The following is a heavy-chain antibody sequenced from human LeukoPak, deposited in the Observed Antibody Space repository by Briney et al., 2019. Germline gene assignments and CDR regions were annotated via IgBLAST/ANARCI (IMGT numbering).Heavy chain of an antibody. Sequence: SVKVSCKASGGTFSSYAISWVRQDPGQGREWMGGIIPIFGTANYAQKFQGRVTITTDESTSTAYMELSSLRSEDTAVYYCAREQWLAEDDYYYMDVWGKGATVTVSS. CDR1: GGTFSSYA. V-gene: IGHV1-69*05. CDR2: IIPIFGTA. J-gene: IGHJ6*03. CDR3: AREQWLAEDDYYYMDV. D-gene: IGHD6-19*01.